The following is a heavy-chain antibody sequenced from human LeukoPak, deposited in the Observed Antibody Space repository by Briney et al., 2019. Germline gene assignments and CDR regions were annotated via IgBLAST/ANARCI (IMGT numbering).Heavy chain of an antibody. V-gene: IGHV1-46*01. Sequence: ASVKVSCKASGYTFTTYYMHWVRQAPGQGLEWMGVINPNGGSAAYAQNFQGRVTMTRDTSTSTVYMELSSLRSEDTAVYYCARTDNGYLDYWGQGTLVTVSS. J-gene: IGHJ4*02. D-gene: IGHD4-17*01. CDR2: INPNGGSA. CDR3: ARTDNGYLDY. CDR1: GYTFTTYY.